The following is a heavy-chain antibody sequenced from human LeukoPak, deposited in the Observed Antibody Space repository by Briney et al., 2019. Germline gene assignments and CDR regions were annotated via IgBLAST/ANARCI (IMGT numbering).Heavy chain of an antibody. CDR3: ATGPNIYGSGRSYYDP. CDR1: GYTFTDYY. CDR2: ISPNSGVT. Sequence: ASVRVSCKASGYTFTDYYIHWVRLAPGQGLEWMGWISPNSGVTNHAQKLQGRVTVTRDTSIRTVYMELTRLTSDDTAVYYCATGPNIYGSGRSYYDPWGQGTLVTVSS. V-gene: IGHV1-2*02. J-gene: IGHJ5*02. D-gene: IGHD3-10*01.